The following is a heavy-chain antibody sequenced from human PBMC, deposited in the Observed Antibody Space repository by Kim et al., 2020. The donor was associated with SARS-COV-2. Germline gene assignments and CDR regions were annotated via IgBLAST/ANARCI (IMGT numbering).Heavy chain of an antibody. CDR2: ISGGGDHT. J-gene: IGHJ4*02. V-gene: IGHV3-23*01. CDR1: GFTFSAYA. Sequence: GGSLRLFCVTSGFTFSAYAMSWVRQAPGEGLEWVSAISGGGDHTYYADSVRGRFTISRDNAKNTVYLQMNTLRPEDTAIYYCAKEALVVGQSYFDHWGQGALVTVSS. CDR3: AKEALVVGQSYFDH. D-gene: IGHD3-16*02.